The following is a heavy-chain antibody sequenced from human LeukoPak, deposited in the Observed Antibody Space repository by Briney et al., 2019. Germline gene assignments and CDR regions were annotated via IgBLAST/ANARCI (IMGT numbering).Heavy chain of an antibody. D-gene: IGHD3-3*01. CDR2: IYYSGST. Sequence: SETQSLTCTVSGGSISSYYWSWIRQPPGKGLEWVGYIYYSGSTNYNPSLKSRVTISVDTSKNQFSLKLSSVTAADTAVYYCARGITIFGVVIQNWFDPWGQGTLVTVSS. CDR3: ARGITIFGVVIQNWFDP. J-gene: IGHJ5*02. CDR1: GGSISSYY. V-gene: IGHV4-59*08.